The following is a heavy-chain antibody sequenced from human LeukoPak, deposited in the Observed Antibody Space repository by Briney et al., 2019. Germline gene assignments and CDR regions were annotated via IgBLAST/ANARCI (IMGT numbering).Heavy chain of an antibody. D-gene: IGHD2-2*01. Sequence: ASVKVSCKASGYTFTSYAMHWVRQAPGQRLERMGWINAGNGNTKYSQKFQGRVTITRDTSASTAYMELSSLRSEDTAVYYCARGGQLLWESWFDPWGQGTLVTVSS. CDR2: INAGNGNT. J-gene: IGHJ5*02. V-gene: IGHV1-3*01. CDR3: ARGGQLLWESWFDP. CDR1: GYTFTSYA.